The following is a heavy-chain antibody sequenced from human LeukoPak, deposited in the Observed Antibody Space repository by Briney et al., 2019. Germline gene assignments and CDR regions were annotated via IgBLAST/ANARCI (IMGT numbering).Heavy chain of an antibody. CDR2: IIPIFGTA. J-gene: IGHJ6*03. Sequence: SVKVSCKASGGTFRSYAISWVRQAPGQGLEWMGGIIPIFGTANYAQKFQGRVTITTDESTSTAYMELSSLRSEHTAVYYCARARYCSGGSCYYEGYYYYYMDVWGKGTTVTVSS. D-gene: IGHD2-15*01. CDR1: GGTFRSYA. V-gene: IGHV1-69*05. CDR3: ARARYCSGGSCYYEGYYYYYMDV.